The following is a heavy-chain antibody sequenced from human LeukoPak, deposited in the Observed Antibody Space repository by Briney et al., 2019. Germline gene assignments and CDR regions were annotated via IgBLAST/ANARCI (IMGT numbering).Heavy chain of an antibody. D-gene: IGHD6-19*01. V-gene: IGHV4-59*01. Sequence: SETLSLTCTVSGGSISSYYWSWIRQPPGKGLEWIGYIYYSGSTDYNPFLKSRVTISVDTSKNQFSLKLSSVTAADTAVYYCARNRWDSSGWYVIDHWGQGTLVTVSS. CDR3: ARNRWDSSGWYVIDH. CDR2: IYYSGST. CDR1: GGSISSYY. J-gene: IGHJ4*02.